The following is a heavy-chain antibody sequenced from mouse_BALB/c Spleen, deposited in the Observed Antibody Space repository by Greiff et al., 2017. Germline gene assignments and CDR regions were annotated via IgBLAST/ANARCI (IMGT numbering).Heavy chain of an antibody. CDR2: IYPGNVNT. D-gene: IGHD2-4*01. CDR3: ARGATMITTCIFAY. V-gene: IGHV1S56*01. Sequence: VKLMESGPELVKPGASVRISCKASGYTFTSYYIHWVKQRPGQGLEWIGWIYPGNVNTKYNEKFKGKATLTADKSSSTAYMQLSSLTSEDSAVYFCARGATMITTCIFAYWGQGTLVTVSA. J-gene: IGHJ3*01. CDR1: GYTFTSYY.